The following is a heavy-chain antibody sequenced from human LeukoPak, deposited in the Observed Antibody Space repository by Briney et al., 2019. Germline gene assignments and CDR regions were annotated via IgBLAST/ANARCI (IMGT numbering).Heavy chain of an antibody. CDR2: VHHSGRT. J-gene: IGHJ4*02. CDR1: GYSISSGYF. Sequence: SETLSLTCTVSGYSISSGYFWGWMRQPPGKGLEWIGSVHHSGRTYYNPSLKSRVTISVDTSKNQFSLNLRSVTAADTAVYYCVRDVDYWGQGTLVTVSS. CDR3: VRDVDY. V-gene: IGHV4-38-2*02.